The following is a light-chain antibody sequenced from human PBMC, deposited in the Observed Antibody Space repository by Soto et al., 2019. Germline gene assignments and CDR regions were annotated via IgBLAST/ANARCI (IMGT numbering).Light chain of an antibody. CDR1: SSNIGAGYD. J-gene: IGLJ2*01. CDR2: GNS. V-gene: IGLV1-40*01. Sequence: QSVLTQPPSVSGAPGQRVTISCTGSSSNIGAGYDVHWYQQLPGTAPKLLIYGNSNRPSGVPDRFSGSKSGTSASLAITGLQAEDEADYYCQSYDSSLRGVFGGGTTLTVL. CDR3: QSYDSSLRGV.